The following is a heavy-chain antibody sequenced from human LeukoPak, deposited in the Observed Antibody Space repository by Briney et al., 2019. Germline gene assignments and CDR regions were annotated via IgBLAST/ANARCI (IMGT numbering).Heavy chain of an antibody. CDR1: GGSICTNY. D-gene: IGHD3-16*01. J-gene: IGHJ6*03. CDR3: ARTLRWFPQGTFYNFYMDV. CDR2: ICYGGTT. V-gene: IGHV4-59*01. Sequence: SETLSLTCTVSGGSICTNYWSWIRQPPGRGLEWIGYICYGGTTNYSPSLKSRVTISVDTSKNQFSLKLTSVTAADTAVYYCARTLRWFPQGTFYNFYMDVWGKGTTVTVSS.